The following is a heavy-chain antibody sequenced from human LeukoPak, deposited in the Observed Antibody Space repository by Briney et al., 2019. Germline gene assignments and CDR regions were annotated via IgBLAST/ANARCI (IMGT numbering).Heavy chain of an antibody. D-gene: IGHD5-18*01. Sequence: SETLSLTCAVSGGTLTSGGYSWSWIRQSPGKALEWIGYIYYSGSTYYNPSLKSRVTISVDTSKNQFSLKLSSVTAADTAVYYLARHRSDTAMATKYYCYYYYMDVWGKRTTVTISS. CDR3: ARHRSDTAMATKYYCYYYYMDV. CDR2: IYYSGST. CDR1: GGTLTSGGYS. V-gene: IGHV4-30-2*03. J-gene: IGHJ6*03.